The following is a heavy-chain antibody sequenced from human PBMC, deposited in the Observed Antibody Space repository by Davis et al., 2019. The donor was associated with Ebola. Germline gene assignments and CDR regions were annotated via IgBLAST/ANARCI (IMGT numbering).Heavy chain of an antibody. CDR2: INAGNGDT. D-gene: IGHD6-19*01. CDR3: ARDTIFSSGWSL. CDR1: GYIFTTYA. J-gene: IGHJ4*02. Sequence: ASVKVSCKASGYIFTTYAIHWVRQAPGQRLEWMGWINAGNGDTKSSQKFQGRVTITRDTSASTAYMELTSLRSEDTAVYYCARDTIFSSGWSLWGQGTLVTVSS. V-gene: IGHV1-3*01.